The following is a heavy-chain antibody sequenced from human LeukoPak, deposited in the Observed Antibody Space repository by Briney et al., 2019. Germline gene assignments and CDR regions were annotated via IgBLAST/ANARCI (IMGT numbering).Heavy chain of an antibody. CDR2: ISGSGGST. V-gene: IGHV3-23*01. D-gene: IGHD6-19*01. CDR3: AKMYSGGWYGFDH. Sequence: GGTLRLSCAASGFTFSNYGMSWVRQAPGKGLEWVSAISGSGGSTYYADSVKGRFTISRDNSKNTLYLQMNSLRAEDTAVYYCAKMYSGGWYGFDHWGQGTLVTVSS. CDR1: GFTFSNYG. J-gene: IGHJ4*02.